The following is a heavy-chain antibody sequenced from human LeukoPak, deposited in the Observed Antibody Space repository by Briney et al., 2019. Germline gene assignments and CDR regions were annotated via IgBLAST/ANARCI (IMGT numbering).Heavy chain of an antibody. D-gene: IGHD3-10*01. CDR3: AKDRPNFYETSGSYYKIKGDF. Sequence: GGSLRLSCEASGFTFNTHAMSWVRQAPGKGLDWVPIITRTGRTPYYTDSVKGRFTISRDNSKNTLYLQMNSLRGEDTAVYYCAKDRPNFYETSGSYYKIKGDFWGQGSLVTVSS. J-gene: IGHJ4*02. CDR1: GFTFNTHA. CDR2: ITRTGRTP. V-gene: IGHV3-23*01.